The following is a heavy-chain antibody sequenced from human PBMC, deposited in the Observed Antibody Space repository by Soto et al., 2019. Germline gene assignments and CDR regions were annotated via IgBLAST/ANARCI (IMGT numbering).Heavy chain of an antibody. CDR1: GFSFDDYA. CDR2: ISWNSGTI. V-gene: IGHV3-9*01. CDR3: AKSTGGTANGMGV. Sequence: PGGSLRLSRAASGFSFDDYAMHWVRQAPGKGLEWVSGISWNSGTIGYADSVKGRFTISRDNAKNSLYLQMNSLRAEDTALYYCAKSTGGTANGMGVWGQGTTVTVSS. J-gene: IGHJ6*02. D-gene: IGHD2-8*02.